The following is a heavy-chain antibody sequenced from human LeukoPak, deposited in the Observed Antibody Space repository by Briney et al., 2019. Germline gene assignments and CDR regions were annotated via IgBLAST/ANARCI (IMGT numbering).Heavy chain of an antibody. J-gene: IGHJ4*02. CDR2: ISYDGSNK. Sequence: GGSLRLSCAASGFTFSSYAMHWVRQAPGKGLEWVAVISYDGSNKYYADSVKGRFTISRDNSKNTLYLQMNSLRAEDTAVYYCARSYRRYYYGSGIDYWGQGTLVTVSS. CDR1: GFTFSSYA. V-gene: IGHV3-30-3*01. D-gene: IGHD3-10*01. CDR3: ARSYRRYYYGSGIDY.